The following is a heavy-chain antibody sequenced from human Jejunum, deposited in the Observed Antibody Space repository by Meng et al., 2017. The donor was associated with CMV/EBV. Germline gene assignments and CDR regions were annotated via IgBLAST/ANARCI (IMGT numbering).Heavy chain of an antibody. CDR2: IYPGDSDV. J-gene: IGHJ3*02. Sequence: GYSFNSFWIGWLRQVPGKGLEWLAIIYPGDSDVRYNPSFQGHVTVSADRATDTAYLQWSSLQASDTAIYYCARGGITKVIVHIFNIWGQGTLVTVSS. D-gene: IGHD2/OR15-2a*01. CDR1: GYSFNSFW. V-gene: IGHV5-51*01. CDR3: ARGGITKVIVHIFNI.